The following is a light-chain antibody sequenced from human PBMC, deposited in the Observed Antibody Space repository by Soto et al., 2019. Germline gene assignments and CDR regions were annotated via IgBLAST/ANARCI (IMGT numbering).Light chain of an antibody. V-gene: IGLV2-14*01. J-gene: IGLJ2*01. CDR1: SSDVGAYNY. CDR3: TSYTPTRNLL. CDR2: EVS. Sequence: QSALTQPASVSGSPGQSITISCTGTSSDVGAYNYVSWYQHHPGRAPKLIIFEVSHRPSGVSDRFSGSKSGNPASLTISGPKLGDGANYSCTSYTPTRNLLFGGGPKPTVL.